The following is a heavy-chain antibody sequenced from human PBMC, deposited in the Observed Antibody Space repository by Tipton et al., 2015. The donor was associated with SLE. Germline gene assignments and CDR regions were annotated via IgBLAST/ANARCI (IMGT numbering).Heavy chain of an antibody. V-gene: IGHV4-61*09. D-gene: IGHD6-13*01. CDR1: GGSISSGSYY. CDR3: ARVPAAAGTGND. Sequence: TLSLTCTVSGGSISSGSYYWSWIRQPAGKGLEWIGEINHSGSTNYNPSLKSRVTISVDTSKNQFSLKLSSVTAADTAVYYCARVPAAAGTGNDWGQGTLVTVSS. J-gene: IGHJ4*02. CDR2: INHSGST.